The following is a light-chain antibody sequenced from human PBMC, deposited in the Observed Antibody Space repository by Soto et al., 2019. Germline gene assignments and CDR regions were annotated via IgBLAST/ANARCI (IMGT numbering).Light chain of an antibody. CDR3: AVWDDSLNGRV. Sequence: QSVLTQPPSVSGTPGQRVTISCSGSSSNIGRYAVNWYQQLPGTAPKLLMYNNYRRPSGVPDRFSGSKSGTSASLAISGLQSEDEADYYCAVWDDSLNGRVFGGGTKVTVL. J-gene: IGLJ3*02. CDR1: SSNIGRYA. CDR2: NNY. V-gene: IGLV1-44*01.